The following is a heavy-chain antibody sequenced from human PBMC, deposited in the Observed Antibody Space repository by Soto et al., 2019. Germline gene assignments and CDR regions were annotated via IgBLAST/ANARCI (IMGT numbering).Heavy chain of an antibody. CDR3: ARVLDPYPRVYGPDIDNWFDP. Sequence: ASVKVSCKASGYTFTSYGISWVRQAPGQGLEWMGWISAYNGNTNYAQKLQGRVTMTTDTSTSTAYMELRSLRSDDTAVYYCARVLDPYPRVYGPDIDNWFDPWGQGTLVTVSS. CDR1: GYTFTSYG. J-gene: IGHJ5*02. D-gene: IGHD3-10*01. CDR2: ISAYNGNT. V-gene: IGHV1-18*01.